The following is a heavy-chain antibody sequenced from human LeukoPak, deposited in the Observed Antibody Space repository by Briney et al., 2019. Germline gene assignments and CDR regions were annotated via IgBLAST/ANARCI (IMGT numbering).Heavy chain of an antibody. D-gene: IGHD3-22*01. Sequence: PGGSLRLSCAASGFTFSSYGMHWVRQAPGKGLEWVAFIRYDGSNKYYADSVKGRFTISRDNSKNTLYLQMNSLRAEDTAVYYCARATYYYDSSGYYFDYWGQGTLVTVSS. CDR2: IRYDGSNK. CDR3: ARATYYYDSSGYYFDY. CDR1: GFTFSSYG. V-gene: IGHV3-30*02. J-gene: IGHJ4*02.